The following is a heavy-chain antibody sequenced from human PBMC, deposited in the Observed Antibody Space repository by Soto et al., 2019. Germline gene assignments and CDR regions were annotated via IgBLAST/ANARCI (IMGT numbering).Heavy chain of an antibody. CDR3: ARDLGYCSGGSCYYYYYGMDV. V-gene: IGHV1-69*01. CDR2: IIPIFGTA. Sequence: QVQLVQSGAEVKKPGSSVKVSCKASGGTFSSYAISWVRQAPGQGLEWMGGIIPIFGTANYAQKFQGRGTITADESTSTADMELSSLRSEDTSVYYCARDLGYCSGGSCYYYYYGMDVWGQVTTVTVS. J-gene: IGHJ6*02. D-gene: IGHD2-15*01. CDR1: GGTFSSYA.